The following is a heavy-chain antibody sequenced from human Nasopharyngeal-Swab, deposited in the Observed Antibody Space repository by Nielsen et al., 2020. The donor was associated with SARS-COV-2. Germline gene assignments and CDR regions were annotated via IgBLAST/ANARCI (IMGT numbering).Heavy chain of an antibody. CDR2: TIPVFGTP. CDR3: ARLNNYDSGGYYYIDY. J-gene: IGHJ4*02. Sequence: WVRQAPGQGLEWMGGTIPVFGTPIYAQKFQGRVTITEDESTSTAYMELSSLRSEDTAFYYCARLNNYDSGGYYYIDYWGQGTLVTVSS. D-gene: IGHD3-22*01. V-gene: IGHV1-69*01.